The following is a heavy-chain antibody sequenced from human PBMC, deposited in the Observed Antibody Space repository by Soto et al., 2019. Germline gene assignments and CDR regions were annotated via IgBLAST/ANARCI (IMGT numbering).Heavy chain of an antibody. CDR2: IYCSGST. J-gene: IGHJ6*01. D-gene: IGHD2-2*01. Sequence: SETLSLTCTVSSAPVSSSTYTWGWIRQPPGKGLEWIGSIYCSGSTYYNPSLNSRVTVSVDTSKNQFSLKVTSVTAADTAVYYCARLHGYCISSSCHGHYALDVWGQGTTVTVAS. CDR1: SAPVSSSTYT. CDR3: ARLHGYCISSSCHGHYALDV. V-gene: IGHV4-39*01.